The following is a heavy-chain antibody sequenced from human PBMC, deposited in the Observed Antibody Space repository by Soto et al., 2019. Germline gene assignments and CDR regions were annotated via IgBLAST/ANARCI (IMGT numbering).Heavy chain of an antibody. CDR1: GGSISSGDYY. CDR2: IYYSGST. V-gene: IGHV4-30-4*01. Sequence: PSETLSFTCTVSGGSISSGDYYWGWIRQPPGKGLEWIGYIYYSGSTYYNPSLKSRVTISVDTSKNQFSLKLSSVTAADTAVYYCARVFSSGYNYAFDIWGQGTMVTVSS. D-gene: IGHD3-22*01. CDR3: ARVFSSGYNYAFDI. J-gene: IGHJ3*02.